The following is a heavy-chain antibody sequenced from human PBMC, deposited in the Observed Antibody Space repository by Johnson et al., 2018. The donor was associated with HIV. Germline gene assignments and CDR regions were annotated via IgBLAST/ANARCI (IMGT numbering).Heavy chain of an antibody. CDR1: GFTFSSYA. CDR3: ARSLPDPHPEWELRAVYAFDI. V-gene: IGHV3-30*04. Sequence: QMQLVESGGGVVQPGRSLRLSCAASGFTFSSYAMHWVRQAPGKGLAWVAVISYDGSNNYYAASVKGRFTISRAHSKNTLYLQMTSLRAEDTAVYYCARSLPDPHPEWELRAVYAFDIWGQGTMVTVSS. CDR2: ISYDGSNN. D-gene: IGHD1-26*01. J-gene: IGHJ3*02.